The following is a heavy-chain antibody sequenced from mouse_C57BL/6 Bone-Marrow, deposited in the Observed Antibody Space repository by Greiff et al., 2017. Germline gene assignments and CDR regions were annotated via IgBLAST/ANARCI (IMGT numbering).Heavy chain of an antibody. D-gene: IGHD4-1*01. V-gene: IGHV1-4*01. J-gene: IGHJ4*01. CDR2: INPSSGYT. CDR1: GYTFTSYT. CDR3: EKLGHARDY. Sequence: QVQLQQSGAELARPGASVKMSCKASGYTFTSYTMNWVKQRPGQGLEWIGHINPSSGYTNYNQKFKDKATLTADKSSSTAYMQLSSLTSEDSAVYYCEKLGHARDYWGQGTSVTVSS.